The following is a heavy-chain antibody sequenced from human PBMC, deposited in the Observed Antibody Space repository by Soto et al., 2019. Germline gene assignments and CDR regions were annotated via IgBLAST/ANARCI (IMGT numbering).Heavy chain of an antibody. D-gene: IGHD4-17*01. CDR1: GGTFSSYT. CDR2: IVPILGIT. J-gene: IGHJ4*02. V-gene: IGHV1-69*02. CDR3: SRNQPTMTPGTLVD. Sequence: QVQLVQSGAEVKRPESSVKVSCTASGGTFSSYTISWVRQAPGQGLEWMGRIVPILGITNYAQKFQGRVTITDDKSTSTAHRELSMLKSDDTAVFYGSRNQPTMTPGTLVDWGQGTLVTVSS.